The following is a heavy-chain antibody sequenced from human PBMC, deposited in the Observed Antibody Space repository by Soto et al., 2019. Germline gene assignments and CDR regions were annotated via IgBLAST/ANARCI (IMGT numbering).Heavy chain of an antibody. CDR2: INHSGST. CDR1: GGSFSGYY. J-gene: IGHJ4*02. V-gene: IGHV4-34*01. D-gene: IGHD3-10*01. CDR3: ARKGYMVRGVIIIGWRYFDY. Sequence: QVQLQQWGAGLLKPSETLSLTCAVYGGSFSGYYWSWIRQPPGKGLEWIGEINHSGSTNYNPSLKSRVTISVDTSKNQFSLMLSSVTAADTAVYYCARKGYMVRGVIIIGWRYFDYWGQGTLVTVSS.